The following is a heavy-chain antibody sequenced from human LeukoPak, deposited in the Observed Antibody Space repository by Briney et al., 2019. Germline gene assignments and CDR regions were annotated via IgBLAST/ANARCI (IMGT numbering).Heavy chain of an antibody. D-gene: IGHD3-10*01. CDR2: IYYSGST. Sequence: SETLSLTCTVSSGSISSGGYYWSWIPQHPGKGLEWIGYIYYSGSTYYNPSLKSRVTISVDTSKNQFSLKLSSVTAADTAVYYCARSKGGSPLDYYYYGMDVWGQGTTVTVSS. CDR3: ARSKGGSPLDYYYYGMDV. V-gene: IGHV4-31*03. J-gene: IGHJ6*02. CDR1: SGSISSGGYY.